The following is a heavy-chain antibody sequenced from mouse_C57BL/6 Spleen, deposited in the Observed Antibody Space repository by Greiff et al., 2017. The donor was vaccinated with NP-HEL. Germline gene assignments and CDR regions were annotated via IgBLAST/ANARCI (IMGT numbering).Heavy chain of an antibody. J-gene: IGHJ2*01. Sequence: QVQLQQSGAELVKPGASVTISCKASGYAFSSYWMNWVKQRPGKGLEWIGQIYPGDGDTNYNGKFKGKATLTADKSSSTAYMQLSSLTSEDSAVYFCARGDYYHVFFDYWGQGTTLTVSS. CDR3: ARGDYYHVFFDY. V-gene: IGHV1-80*01. D-gene: IGHD1-1*01. CDR1: GYAFSSYW. CDR2: IYPGDGDT.